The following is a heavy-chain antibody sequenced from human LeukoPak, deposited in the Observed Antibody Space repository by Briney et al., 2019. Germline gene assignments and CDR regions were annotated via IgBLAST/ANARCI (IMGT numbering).Heavy chain of an antibody. CDR1: GGSISSSSYY. CDR3: ARLIVATTHFDY. Sequence: ASETLSLTCTVSGGSISSSSYYWGWIRQPPGKGLEWIGSIHYSGSTYYNPSLKSRVTISVDTSKNQFSLKLSSVTAADTAVYYCARLIVATTHFDYWGQGTLVTVSS. CDR2: IHYSGST. V-gene: IGHV4-39*01. J-gene: IGHJ4*02. D-gene: IGHD5-12*01.